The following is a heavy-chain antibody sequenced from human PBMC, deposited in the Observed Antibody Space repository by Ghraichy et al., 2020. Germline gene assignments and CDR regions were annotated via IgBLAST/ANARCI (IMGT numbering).Heavy chain of an antibody. J-gene: IGHJ4*02. Sequence: SETLSLTCTVSGGSISSYYWSWIRQPPGKGLEWIGYIYYSGSTNYNPSLKSRVTISVYTSKNQFSLKLSSVTAADTAVYYCARWHSGWYGDYWGQGTLVTVS. V-gene: IGHV4-59*01. D-gene: IGHD6-19*01. CDR1: GGSISSYY. CDR2: IYYSGST. CDR3: ARWHSGWYGDY.